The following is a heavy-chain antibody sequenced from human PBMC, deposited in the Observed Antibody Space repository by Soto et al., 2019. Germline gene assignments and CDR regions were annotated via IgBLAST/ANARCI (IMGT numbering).Heavy chain of an antibody. CDR3: ARDIPHNWFDT. J-gene: IGHJ5*02. CDR1: GFTVSSNY. CDR2: IYSGGST. V-gene: IGHV3-66*01. Sequence: EVQLVESGGGLVQPGGSLRLSCAASGFTVSSNYMSWVRQAPGKGLEWVSVIYSGGSTYYADSVKGRFTISRDNAKNTLFLQMNSLRAEDTAVYYCARDIPHNWFDTWGQGSLVTVSS.